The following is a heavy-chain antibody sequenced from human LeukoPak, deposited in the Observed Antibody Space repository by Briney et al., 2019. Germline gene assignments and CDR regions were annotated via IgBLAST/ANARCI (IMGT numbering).Heavy chain of an antibody. V-gene: IGHV4-39*07. Sequence: SETLSLTCTVSGGSISSSSYYWGWIRQPPGKGLEWIGSIYYSGSTYYNPSLKSRVTISVDTSKNRFSLKLSSVTAADTAVYYCAREYYYDSSGFEPGFDYWGQGTLVTVSS. CDR2: IYYSGST. D-gene: IGHD3-22*01. CDR1: GGSISSSSYY. J-gene: IGHJ4*02. CDR3: AREYYYDSSGFEPGFDY.